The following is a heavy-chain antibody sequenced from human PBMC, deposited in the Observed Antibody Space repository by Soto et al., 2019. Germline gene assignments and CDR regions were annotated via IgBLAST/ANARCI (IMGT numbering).Heavy chain of an antibody. CDR3: ARGRREDSNYASMDV. J-gene: IGHJ6*04. CDR2: ISKDGSTK. Sequence: QVQLVESGGGVVQPGRSLGLSCGASGFTYTNYGMHWVRQAPGKGLESVAFISKDGSTKYYVDSVKGRFTISRDNSRNTLYLQMNSLRAEDTAVYYCARGRREDSNYASMDVWGKGTTVTVSS. D-gene: IGHD4-4*01. V-gene: IGHV3-30*03. CDR1: GFTYTNYG.